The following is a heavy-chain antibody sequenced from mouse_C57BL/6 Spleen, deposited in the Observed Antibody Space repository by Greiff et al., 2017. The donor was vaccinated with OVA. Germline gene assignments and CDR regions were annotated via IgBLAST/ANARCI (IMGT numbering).Heavy chain of an antibody. V-gene: IGHV1-72*01. CDR1: GYTFTSYW. CDR3: ARAPITTGVATDYAKDY. J-gene: IGHJ4*01. D-gene: IGHD1-1*01. CDR2: IDPNSGGT. Sequence: QVQLQQPGAELVKPGASVKLSCKASGYTFTSYWMHWVKQRPGRGLEWIGRIDPNSGGTKYNEKFKSKATLTVDKPSSTAYMQLSSLTSEDSAVYYCARAPITTGVATDYAKDYWGQGTSVTVSS.